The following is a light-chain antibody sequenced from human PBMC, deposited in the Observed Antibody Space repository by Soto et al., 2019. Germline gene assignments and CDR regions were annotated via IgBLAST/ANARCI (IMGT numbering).Light chain of an antibody. J-gene: IGLJ2*01. CDR3: TSYSITSALEV. CDR1: RSDIGDYNY. V-gene: IGLV2-14*03. Sequence: QSALTQPASVSGSPGRSITISCTGTRSDIGDYNYVSWYQQHPGKAPKLIIFDVTDRPSGVSDRFSGSKSGNTASLTISGLQAEDEADYYCTSYSITSALEVFGGGTKVTVL. CDR2: DVT.